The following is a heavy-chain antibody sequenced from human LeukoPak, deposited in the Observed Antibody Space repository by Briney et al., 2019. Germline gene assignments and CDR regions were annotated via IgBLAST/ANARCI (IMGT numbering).Heavy chain of an antibody. J-gene: IGHJ4*02. V-gene: IGHV3-23*01. CDR1: GFTFSNYA. CDR3: VKIPGRAYETMSDICG. CDR2: VSNSGDRT. D-gene: IGHD3-22*01. Sequence: PGGSLRLSCAASGFTFSNYAMNWVRQAPGKGLEWVSAVSNSGDRTTYAESVKGRFTISRDNSKNTLYLQMNSLRVEDTAVYYCVKIPGRAYETMSDICGWGQGTLVTVSS.